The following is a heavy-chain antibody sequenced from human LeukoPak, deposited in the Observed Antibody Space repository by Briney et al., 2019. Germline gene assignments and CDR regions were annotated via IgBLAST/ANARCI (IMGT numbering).Heavy chain of an antibody. Sequence: SETLSLTCSVSGGSVSGTNYYWAWIRQPPEKGLEWTGTIYYSGSTYYNVSLKSRVTISVDTSKNQFSLKLSSVTAADTAVYYCARGPPRYYYMDVWGKGTTVTVSS. CDR1: GGSVSGTNYY. J-gene: IGHJ6*03. V-gene: IGHV4-39*07. CDR3: ARGPPRYYYMDV. CDR2: IYYSGST.